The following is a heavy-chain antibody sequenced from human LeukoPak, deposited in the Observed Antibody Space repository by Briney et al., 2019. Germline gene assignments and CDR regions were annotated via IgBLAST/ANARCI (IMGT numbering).Heavy chain of an antibody. CDR3: ARDKTGNNWFDP. CDR1: GGSISNYY. CDR2: VSYSGST. Sequence: SETLSLTCTVSGGSISNYYWSWIRQPPGKGLEWIGYVSYSGSTNYNPSLNSRVTISVDTSKSQFSLKLSSVTAADTAVYYCARDKTGNNWFDPWGQGTLVTVSS. J-gene: IGHJ5*02. V-gene: IGHV4-59*13. D-gene: IGHD1-1*01.